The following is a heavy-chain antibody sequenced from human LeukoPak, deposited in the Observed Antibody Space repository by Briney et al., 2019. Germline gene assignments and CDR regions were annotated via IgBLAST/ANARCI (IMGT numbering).Heavy chain of an antibody. CDR3: ARDPRPYSSSGPYYFDY. V-gene: IGHV3-21*01. J-gene: IGHJ4*02. Sequence: PGGSLRLSCAASGFTFSSYSMNWVRQAPGKGLEWVSSISSSSSYIYYADSVKGRFTISRDNAKNSLYLQMNSLRAEDTAVYYCARDPRPYSSSGPYYFDYWGQGTLVTVSS. CDR2: ISSSSSYI. CDR1: GFTFSSYS. D-gene: IGHD6-13*01.